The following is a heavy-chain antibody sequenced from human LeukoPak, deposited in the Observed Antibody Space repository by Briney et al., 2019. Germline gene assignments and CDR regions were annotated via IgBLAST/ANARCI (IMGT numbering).Heavy chain of an antibody. V-gene: IGHV4-34*01. CDR2: INHSGST. Sequence: SETLTLTCAAYGGTFSGYYWSWIRQPPGKGLEWIGEINHSGSTNYNPSLKSRVTISVDTSKNQFSLKLSTVTAADTAVCYCARGGSSGWYSLNYWGQGTLVTVSS. J-gene: IGHJ4*02. CDR1: GGTFSGYY. D-gene: IGHD6-19*01. CDR3: ARGGSSGWYSLNY.